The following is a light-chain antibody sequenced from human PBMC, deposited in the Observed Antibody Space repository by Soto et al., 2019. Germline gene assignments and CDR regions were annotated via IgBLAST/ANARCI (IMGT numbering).Light chain of an antibody. J-gene: IGKJ4*01. CDR1: QTISNY. Sequence: DIQMTQSPSSLSASVGDRVTITCRASQTISNYLNWYQQKPGRAPKLLIYAASSLHNGVPSRFSGSGSGTDFTLTISSLQPEDFETYYCQQSYSTPVTLGGGTTVDI. CDR2: AAS. V-gene: IGKV1-39*01. CDR3: QQSYSTPVT.